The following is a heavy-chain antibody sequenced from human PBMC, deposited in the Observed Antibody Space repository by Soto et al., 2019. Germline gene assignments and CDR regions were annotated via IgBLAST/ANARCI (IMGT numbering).Heavy chain of an antibody. D-gene: IGHD3-10*01. CDR3: AKVSRKGSAIDFDY. Sequence: QVQLVQSGAELKKPGASVKVSCKASGYTFSNYDMNWVRQATGQGPEWIGWVNPNNGDTGYAQKFQGRVTLTTDISTTTAYMELTSLRSEDTAIYYLAKVSRKGSAIDFDYWGQGTLITVSS. CDR1: GYTFSNYD. V-gene: IGHV1-8*01. CDR2: VNPNNGDT. J-gene: IGHJ4*02.